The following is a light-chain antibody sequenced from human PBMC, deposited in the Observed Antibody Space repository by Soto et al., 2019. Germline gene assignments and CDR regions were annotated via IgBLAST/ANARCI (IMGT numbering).Light chain of an antibody. Sequence: EIVMTQSPATLSVSPGERATLSCRASQTIISHLAWYQQKPGQAPRLFIYDTSTRAAGFPARFSGSGSGTEFTLTISRLQSEDFAVYYCQQYSSWPRTFGQGTKVEIK. CDR2: DTS. J-gene: IGKJ1*01. CDR3: QQYSSWPRT. CDR1: QTIISH. V-gene: IGKV3-15*01.